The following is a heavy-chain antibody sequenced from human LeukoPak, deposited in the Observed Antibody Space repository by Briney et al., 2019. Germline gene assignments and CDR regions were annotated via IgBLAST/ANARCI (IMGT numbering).Heavy chain of an antibody. V-gene: IGHV3-9*01. CDR1: GFTVSSNY. CDR2: ISWNSGSI. Sequence: GGSLRLSCAASGFTVSSNYMSWVRQAPGKGLEWVSGISWNSGSIGYADSVKGRFTISRDNAKNSLYLQMNSLRAEDTALYYCAKDSRGSSSWYFFDYWGQGTLVTVSS. CDR3: AKDSRGSSSWYFFDY. D-gene: IGHD6-13*01. J-gene: IGHJ4*02.